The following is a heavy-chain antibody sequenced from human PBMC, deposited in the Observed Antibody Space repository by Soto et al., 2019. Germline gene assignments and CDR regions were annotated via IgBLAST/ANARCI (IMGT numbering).Heavy chain of an antibody. CDR1: GGSISNFY. V-gene: IGHV4-59*01. Sequence: PSVTLSFSCTVSGGSISNFYWSWIRQPPGRGLEWIGYISYSGNTNYNPSLKGRVSISVDTSKNQLSLNLTSVTAAHTAVYYCARAPMVLSRSYFDSWGQGTPVTVS. CDR2: ISYSGNT. J-gene: IGHJ4*02. D-gene: IGHD2-8*01. CDR3: ARAPMVLSRSYFDS.